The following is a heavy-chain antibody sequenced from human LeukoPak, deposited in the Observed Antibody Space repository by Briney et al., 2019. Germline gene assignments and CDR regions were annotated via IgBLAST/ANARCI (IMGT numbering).Heavy chain of an antibody. D-gene: IGHD1-7*01. CDR3: ARDEINWNYGDAFDI. V-gene: IGHV3-21*01. Sequence: GGSLRLSCAASGFTFSSYSMNWVRQAPGKGLEWVSSISSSSSYIYYADSVKGRFTISRDNAKNSLYLQMNSLRAEGTAVYYCARDEINWNYGDAFDIWGQGTMVTVSS. CDR2: ISSSSSYI. J-gene: IGHJ3*02. CDR1: GFTFSSYS.